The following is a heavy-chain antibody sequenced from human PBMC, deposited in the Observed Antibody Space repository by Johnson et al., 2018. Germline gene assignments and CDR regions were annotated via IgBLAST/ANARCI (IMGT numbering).Heavy chain of an antibody. CDR3: AKNRSLVITMTPGLYFQH. V-gene: IGHV3-23*04. D-gene: IGHD3-22*01. CDR2: ISGSGGST. J-gene: IGHJ1*01. Sequence: EVQLVESGGGLVQPGGSLRLSCAASGFTFSSYAMSWVRQAPGKGLEWVSAISGSGGSTYYADSVKGRFTISSNNSKNTLYLQMNSLRAEDTAVYYCAKNRSLVITMTPGLYFQHWGQGTLVTVSS. CDR1: GFTFSSYA.